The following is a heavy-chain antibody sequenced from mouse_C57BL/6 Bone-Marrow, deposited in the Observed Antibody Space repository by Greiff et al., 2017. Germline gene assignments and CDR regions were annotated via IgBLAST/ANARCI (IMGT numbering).Heavy chain of an antibody. Sequence: QVQLQQPGAELVKPGASVKMSCKASGYTFTSYWITWVKQRPGQGLEWIGDIYPGSGSTNFNEKFKSKATLTVDTSSSTAYMQLSSLTSEDSAVYNCARVPYYYGSRLYWYFDVWGTGTTVTVSS. CDR2: IYPGSGST. CDR1: GYTFTSYW. D-gene: IGHD1-1*01. V-gene: IGHV1-55*01. J-gene: IGHJ1*03. CDR3: ARVPYYYGSRLYWYFDV.